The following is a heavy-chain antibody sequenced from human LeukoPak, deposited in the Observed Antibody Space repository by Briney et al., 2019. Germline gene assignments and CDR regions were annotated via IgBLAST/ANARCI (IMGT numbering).Heavy chain of an antibody. Sequence: GGSLRLSCAASGFTFGSYAMHWVRQAPGKGLEWVALISYDGSNKYYADSVKGRFIISRDNSKNTLYLQMNSLRAEDTAVYYCAKVGNNWDFDYWGQGTLVTVSS. CDR3: AKVGNNWDFDY. V-gene: IGHV3-30*18. CDR2: ISYDGSNK. CDR1: GFTFGSYA. D-gene: IGHD1-1*01. J-gene: IGHJ4*02.